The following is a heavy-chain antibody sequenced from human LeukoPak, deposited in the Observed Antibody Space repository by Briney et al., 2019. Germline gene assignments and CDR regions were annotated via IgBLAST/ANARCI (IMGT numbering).Heavy chain of an antibody. CDR1: GFTFSSFV. V-gene: IGHV3-23*01. J-gene: IGHJ4*02. CDR2: ISASGGAT. D-gene: IGHD3-9*01. Sequence: GSLRLSCAASGFTFSSFVMNWVRQAPGTGLGWVAVISASGGATRYADSAEGRFAISRDNSKSTLYLQMNSLRAEDTAVYYCAKLDSDWLIDYWGQGTLVTVSS. CDR3: AKLDSDWLIDY.